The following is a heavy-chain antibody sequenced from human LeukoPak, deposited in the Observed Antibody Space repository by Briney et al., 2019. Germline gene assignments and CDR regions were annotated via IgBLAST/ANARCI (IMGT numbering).Heavy chain of an antibody. CDR1: GYTFTSYY. D-gene: IGHD3-10*01. CDR2: INPSGGST. V-gene: IGHV1-46*01. CDR3: ARDRLLSRSGSYYNRPILYY. Sequence: ASVKVSCTASGYTFTSYYMHWVRQAPGQGLEWMGIINPSGGSTSYAQKFQGRVTMTRDTSTSTVYMELSSLRSEDTAVYYCARDRLLSRSGSYYNRPILYYWGRGTLVTVSS. J-gene: IGHJ4*02.